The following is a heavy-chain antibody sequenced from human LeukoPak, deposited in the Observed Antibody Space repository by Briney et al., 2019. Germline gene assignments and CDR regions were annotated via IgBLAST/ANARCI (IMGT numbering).Heavy chain of an antibody. CDR2: IRSDGSNK. CDR3: ANLLRWEPY. Sequence: GGSLRLSCAASGFTFSSYAMHWVRQAPGKGLEWVSFIRSDGSNKYYADSVKGRFTISRDNSKNTLYLQMNSLRAEDTAVYYCANLLRWEPYWGQGTLVTVSS. V-gene: IGHV3-30*02. J-gene: IGHJ4*02. D-gene: IGHD4-23*01. CDR1: GFTFSSYA.